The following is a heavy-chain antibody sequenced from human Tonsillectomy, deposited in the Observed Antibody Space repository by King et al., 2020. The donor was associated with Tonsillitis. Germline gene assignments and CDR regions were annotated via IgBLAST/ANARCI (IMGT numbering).Heavy chain of an antibody. V-gene: IGHV4-59*01. CDR2: IFYTGST. J-gene: IGHJ4*02. Sequence: VQLQESGPGLVKPSETLSLTCTVSGGSISRYYWSWIRQPPGKGLEWIGYIFYTGSTNYNPSLKSRVTMSLDTSKDQFSLNLSSVTAADTAVYYCAREMATTWGGGDYWGQGTLVTVSS. D-gene: IGHD5-24*01. CDR3: AREMATTWGGGDY. CDR1: GGSISRYY.